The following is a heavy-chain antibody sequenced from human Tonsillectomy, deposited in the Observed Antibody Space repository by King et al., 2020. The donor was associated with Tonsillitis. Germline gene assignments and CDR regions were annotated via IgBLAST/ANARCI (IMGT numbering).Heavy chain of an antibody. J-gene: IGHJ6*02. Sequence: VQLVQSGGGVVQPGGSLRLSCAASGFIFTSYGMHWVRQAPGKGLEWVAFIRYDGSNKNYADSVKGRFIISRDNSRYTLYVQMNSLRAEDTAVYYCAKDLYGGYDLDYYFGMDVWGQGTTVTVSS. CDR3: AKDLYGGYDLDYYFGMDV. CDR1: GFIFTSYG. V-gene: IGHV3-30*02. D-gene: IGHD5-12*01. CDR2: IRYDGSNK.